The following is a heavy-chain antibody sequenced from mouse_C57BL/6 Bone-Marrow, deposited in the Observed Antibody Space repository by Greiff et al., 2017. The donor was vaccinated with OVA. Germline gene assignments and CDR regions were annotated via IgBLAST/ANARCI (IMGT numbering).Heavy chain of an antibody. Sequence: EVKVVESGEGLVKPGGSLKLSCAASGFTFSSYAMSWVRQTPEKRLEWVAYISSGGDYIYYADNVKGRFTISRDNARNTLYLQMSSLKSEDTAMYYCTRDGYYVNYYAMDYWGQGTSVTVSS. CDR1: GFTFSSYA. CDR3: TRDGYYVNYYAMDY. D-gene: IGHD2-3*01. V-gene: IGHV5-9-1*02. CDR2: ISSGGDYI. J-gene: IGHJ4*01.